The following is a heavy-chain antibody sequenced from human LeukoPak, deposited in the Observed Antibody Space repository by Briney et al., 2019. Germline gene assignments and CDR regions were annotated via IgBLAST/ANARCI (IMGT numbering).Heavy chain of an antibody. CDR3: ASLGRYCSGGSCYLYFDY. CDR1: GYTFTGYY. Sequence: ASVKVSCKASGYTFTGYYMHWVRQAPGQGLEWMGRINPNSGGTNYAQKFQGRVTMTRDTSSSTAYMELSRLRSDDTAVYYCASLGRYCSGGSCYLYFDYWGQGTLVSVSS. D-gene: IGHD2-15*01. J-gene: IGHJ4*02. V-gene: IGHV1-2*06. CDR2: INPNSGGT.